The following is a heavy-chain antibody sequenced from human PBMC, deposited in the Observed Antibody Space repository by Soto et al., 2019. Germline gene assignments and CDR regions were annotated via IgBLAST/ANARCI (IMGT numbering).Heavy chain of an antibody. D-gene: IGHD6-13*01. CDR2: INPNSGGT. CDR3: ARGPGYSSSWYPFDY. Sequence: ASVKVSCKASGYTFTGYYMHWVRQAPGQGLEWMGWINPNSGGTNYAQKFQGWVTMTRDTSISTAYMELSRLRSDDTAVYYCARGPGYSSSWYPFDYWGQGTLVTVSS. J-gene: IGHJ4*02. CDR1: GYTFTGYY. V-gene: IGHV1-2*04.